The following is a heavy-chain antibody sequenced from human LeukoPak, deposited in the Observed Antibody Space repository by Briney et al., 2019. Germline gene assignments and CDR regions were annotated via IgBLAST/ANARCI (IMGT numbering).Heavy chain of an antibody. J-gene: IGHJ3*02. CDR3: ARGASYDSDDAFDI. D-gene: IGHD3-3*01. V-gene: IGHV4-61*02. Sequence: PSQTLSLTCTVSGGSINSGNYYWSWIRQPAGEGLEWIGRIYTSGSTNSHPSLRTRVTISVDTSRNQFSLKLSSVTAADTAVYYCARGASYDSDDAFDIWGQGTMVTVSS. CDR1: GGSINSGNYY. CDR2: IYTSGST.